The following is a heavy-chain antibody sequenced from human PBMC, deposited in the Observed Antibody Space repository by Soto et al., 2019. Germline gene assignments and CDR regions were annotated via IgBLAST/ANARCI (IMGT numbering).Heavy chain of an antibody. V-gene: IGHV4-30-4*01. CDR3: ARDRSNSPDYFDF. J-gene: IGHJ4*02. CDR1: GDSINSDDYY. D-gene: IGHD6-6*01. Sequence: SETLSLTCTVSGDSINSDDYYWTWIRQPPGKGLEWIGYIYYTGRTSYNPSLNSRLTISVETSKNQFSLKLNSASAADTAIYYCARDRSNSPDYFDFWGQGTLVTVSS. CDR2: IYYTGRT.